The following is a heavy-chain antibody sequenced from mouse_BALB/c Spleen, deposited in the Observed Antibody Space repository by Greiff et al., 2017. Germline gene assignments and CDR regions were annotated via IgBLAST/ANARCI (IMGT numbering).Heavy chain of an antibody. Sequence: EVQLVESGGGLVKPGGSLKLSCAASGFTFSDYYMYWVRQTPEKRLEWVATISDGGSYTYYPDSVKGRFTISRDNAKNNLYLQMSSLKSEDTAMYYCARPTIGTTEGAMDYWGQGTSVTVSS. D-gene: IGHD2-14*01. CDR3: ARPTIGTTEGAMDY. CDR2: ISDGGSYT. J-gene: IGHJ4*01. CDR1: GFTFSDYY. V-gene: IGHV5-4*02.